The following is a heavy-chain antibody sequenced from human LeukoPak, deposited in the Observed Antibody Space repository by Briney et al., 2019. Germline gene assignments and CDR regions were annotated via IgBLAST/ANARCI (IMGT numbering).Heavy chain of an antibody. CDR3: ARRTVTTLGAFDI. Sequence: GGSLRLSCAASGFTFSSYSMNWVRQAPGKGLEWVSYISSSSSTIYYADSVKGRFTISRDNAKNSLYLQMNSLRAEDTAVYYCARRTVTTLGAFDIWGQGTMVTVSS. CDR1: GFTFSSYS. CDR2: ISSSSSTI. V-gene: IGHV3-48*04. D-gene: IGHD4-17*01. J-gene: IGHJ3*02.